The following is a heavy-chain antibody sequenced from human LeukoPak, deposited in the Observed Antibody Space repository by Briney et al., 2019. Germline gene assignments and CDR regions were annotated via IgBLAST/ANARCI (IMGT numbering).Heavy chain of an antibody. Sequence: PGGSLRLSCAASGFTFSDYYMSWIRQAPGKGLEWVSYISSSGSTIYYADSAKGRFTISRDNAKNSLYLQMNSLRAEDTAVYYCARDAAYGSGSYSVYFDYWGQGTLVTVPS. CDR1: GFTFSDYY. CDR2: ISSSGSTI. V-gene: IGHV3-11*01. D-gene: IGHD3-10*01. CDR3: ARDAAYGSGSYSVYFDY. J-gene: IGHJ4*02.